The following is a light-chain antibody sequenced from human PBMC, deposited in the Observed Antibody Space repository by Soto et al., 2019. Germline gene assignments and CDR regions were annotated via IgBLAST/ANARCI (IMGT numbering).Light chain of an antibody. CDR3: ETWDSNTRV. V-gene: IGLV4-60*02. Sequence: QLVLTQSSSASASLGSSVKLTCTLSSGHSSYIIAWHQQQPGKAPRYLMKLEGSGSYNKGSGVPDRFSGSSSGADRYLTISNLLFEDDADYYCETWDSNTRVFGGGTKLTVL. J-gene: IGLJ3*02. CDR1: SGHSSYI. CDR2: LEGSGSY.